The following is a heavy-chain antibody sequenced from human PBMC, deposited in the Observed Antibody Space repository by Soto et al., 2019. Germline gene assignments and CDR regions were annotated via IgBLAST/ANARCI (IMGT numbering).Heavy chain of an antibody. Sequence: GGSLRLSCAASGFTFSSYGMHWVRQAPGKGLERVAVIWYDGSNKYYADTVKGRFTISRDNSKNTLYLQMNSLRAEDTSVYYCARYRGSGWYFDYWGQGTLVTVSS. J-gene: IGHJ4*02. D-gene: IGHD6-19*01. CDR3: ARYRGSGWYFDY. V-gene: IGHV3-33*01. CDR2: IWYDGSNK. CDR1: GFTFSSYG.